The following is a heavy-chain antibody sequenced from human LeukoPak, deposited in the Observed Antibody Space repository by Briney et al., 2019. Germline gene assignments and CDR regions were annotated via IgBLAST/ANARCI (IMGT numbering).Heavy chain of an antibody. V-gene: IGHV3-30*02. D-gene: IGHD2-2*01. J-gene: IGHJ4*02. CDR2: IRYDGSNK. CDR1: GFTFSSYG. CDR3: AKEYCSSTSCYVSD. Sequence: GGSLRLSCAASGFTFSSYGMHWVRQAPGKGLEWVAFIRYDGSNKYYADSAKGRFTISRDNSKNTLYLQMNSLRAEDTAMYYCAKEYCSSTSCYVSDWGQGTLVTVSS.